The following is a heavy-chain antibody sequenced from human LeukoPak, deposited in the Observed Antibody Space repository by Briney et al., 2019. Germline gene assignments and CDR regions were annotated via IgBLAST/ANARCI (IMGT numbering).Heavy chain of an antibody. V-gene: IGHV1-2*02. CDR2: INPNSGGT. D-gene: IGHD3-22*01. Sequence: ASVKVSCKASGYTFTNYAMNWVRQAPGQGLEWMGWINPNSGGTNYAQKFQGRVTMTRDTSISTAYMELSRLRSDDTAIYYCARLSRDYDSSGSLDKLDYWGQGTLVTVSS. CDR1: GYTFTNYA. J-gene: IGHJ4*02. CDR3: ARLSRDYDSSGSLDKLDY.